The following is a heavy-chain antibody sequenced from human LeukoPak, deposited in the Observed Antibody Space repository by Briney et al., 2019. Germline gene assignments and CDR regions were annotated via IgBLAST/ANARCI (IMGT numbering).Heavy chain of an antibody. CDR2: VDHTGST. Sequence: PSETLSLTCSVSDDSITMYYWTWIRQPPGKGLEWIGYVDHTGSTNFNPSLNGRVSISRETTKNLFSLKLSSVPAADTAVYYCARTLGDYGSGSYYYWGQGTLVTVSS. CDR3: ARTLGDYGSGSYYY. CDR1: DDSITMYY. D-gene: IGHD3-10*01. V-gene: IGHV4-59*08. J-gene: IGHJ4*02.